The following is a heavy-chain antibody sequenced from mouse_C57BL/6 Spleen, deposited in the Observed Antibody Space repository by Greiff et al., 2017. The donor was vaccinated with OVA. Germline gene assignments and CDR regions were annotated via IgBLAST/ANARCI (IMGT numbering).Heavy chain of an antibody. Sequence: VKVVESGPGLVAPSQSLSITCTVSGFSLTSYGVHWVRQPPGKGLEWLVVIWSDGSTTYNSALKSRLSISKDNSKSQVFLKMNSLQTDDTAMYYCARHGGSTVGSFYAMDYWGQGTSVTVSS. CDR1: GFSLTSYG. CDR3: ARHGGSTVGSFYAMDY. D-gene: IGHD1-1*02. CDR2: IWSDGST. J-gene: IGHJ4*01. V-gene: IGHV2-6-1*01.